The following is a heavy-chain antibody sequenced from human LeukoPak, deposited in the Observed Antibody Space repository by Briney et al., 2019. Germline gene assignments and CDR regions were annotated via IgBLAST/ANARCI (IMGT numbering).Heavy chain of an antibody. Sequence: GGSLRLSCAASGFTFSSYAMSWVRQAPGKGLEWVSVIYSGGSTYYADSVKGRFTISRDNSKNTLYLQMNSLRSEDTAVYYCARLYSYAGPGDYWGQGTLVTVSS. CDR3: ARLYSYAGPGDY. J-gene: IGHJ4*02. CDR2: IYSGGST. CDR1: GFTFSSYA. D-gene: IGHD5-18*01. V-gene: IGHV3-53*05.